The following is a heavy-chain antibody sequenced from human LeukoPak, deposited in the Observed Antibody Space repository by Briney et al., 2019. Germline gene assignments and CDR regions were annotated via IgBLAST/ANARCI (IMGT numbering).Heavy chain of an antibody. J-gene: IGHJ4*02. CDR3: ARLYDYSNYFDY. Sequence: GGSLRLSCAASGFTFISYAMHWVRQAPGKGLEWVAVISYDGSNKYYADSVKGRFTISRDNSKNTLYLQMNSLRAEDTAVYYCARLYDYSNYFDYWGQGTLVNVSS. D-gene: IGHD4-11*01. CDR1: GFTFISYA. V-gene: IGHV3-30*04. CDR2: ISYDGSNK.